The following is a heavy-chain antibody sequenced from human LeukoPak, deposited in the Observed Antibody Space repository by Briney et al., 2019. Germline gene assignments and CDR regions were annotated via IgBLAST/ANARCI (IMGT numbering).Heavy chain of an antibody. CDR3: AADGYNFFDY. D-gene: IGHD5-24*01. CDR2: IYTSGST. J-gene: IGHJ4*02. V-gene: IGHV4-61*02. Sequence: SETLSLTCTVSGGSISSGSYYWSWIRQPAGKGLEWIGRIYTSGSTNYNPSLKSRVTISVDTSKNQFSLKLSSVTAADTAVYYCAADGYNFFDYWGQGTLVTVSS. CDR1: GGSISSGSYY.